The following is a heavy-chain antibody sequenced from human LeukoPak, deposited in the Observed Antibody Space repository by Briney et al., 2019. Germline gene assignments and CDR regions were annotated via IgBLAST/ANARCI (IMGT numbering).Heavy chain of an antibody. J-gene: IGHJ5*02. CDR2: MNHRGRN. CDR3: AKREGGAGYNWELPGSFDP. Sequence: SVTLSRTCAVYGGSLSYYYWIWLRQPPGKGLVWFGEMNHRGRNNFNPFLNSRLTISVDTSKNQLSLQLTSVRAAGTAVYYGAKREGGAGYNWELPGSFDPWGQGTLVTVSS. V-gene: IGHV4-34*01. D-gene: IGHD5-24*01. CDR1: GGSLSYYY.